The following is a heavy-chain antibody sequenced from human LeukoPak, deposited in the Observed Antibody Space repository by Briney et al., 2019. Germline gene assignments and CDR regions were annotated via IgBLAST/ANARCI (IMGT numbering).Heavy chain of an antibody. CDR3: AILLSPGIAGIGPHADF. Sequence: WASVKVSCKASGYTFTSYYIQWVRQAPGQGLEWMGIINPSGGSTRNAQKFQGRITMTRDTSTSTVYMELSSLRSEDTAIYYCAILLSPGIAGIGPHADFWGQGTLVTVSS. V-gene: IGHV1-46*01. D-gene: IGHD6-13*01. CDR2: INPSGGST. CDR1: GYTFTSYY. J-gene: IGHJ4*02.